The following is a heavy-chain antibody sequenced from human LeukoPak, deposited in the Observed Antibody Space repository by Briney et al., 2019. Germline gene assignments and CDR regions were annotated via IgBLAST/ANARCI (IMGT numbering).Heavy chain of an antibody. D-gene: IGHD6-19*01. Sequence: SVKVSCKASGGTFSSYAISWVRQAPGQGLEWMGGIVPIFGTANSAQKFQGRATITADESTSTAYMELSSLRSEDTAVYYCARDRAYSSGWYNPRFDYWGQGTLVTVSS. CDR1: GGTFSSYA. CDR2: IVPIFGTA. J-gene: IGHJ4*02. V-gene: IGHV1-69*13. CDR3: ARDRAYSSGWYNPRFDY.